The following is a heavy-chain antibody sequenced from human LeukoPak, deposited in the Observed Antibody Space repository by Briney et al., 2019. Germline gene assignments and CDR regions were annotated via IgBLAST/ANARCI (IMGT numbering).Heavy chain of an antibody. Sequence: SETLSLTCTVSGGSISSSSYYWGWIRQPPGKGLEWIGRISTSGSTNYNPSLNSRVTMSVDTSKNQFSLKLTSVTAADTALYYCARGIWEMATIPYWYFDIWGRGTLVTVSS. V-gene: IGHV4-39*07. CDR3: ARGIWEMATIPYWYFDI. J-gene: IGHJ2*01. CDR1: GGSISSSSYY. D-gene: IGHD5-24*01. CDR2: ISTSGST.